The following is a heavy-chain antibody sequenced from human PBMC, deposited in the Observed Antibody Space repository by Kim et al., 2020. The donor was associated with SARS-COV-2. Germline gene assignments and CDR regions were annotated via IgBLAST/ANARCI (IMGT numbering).Heavy chain of an antibody. CDR3: ATGYEGYCSSTSCYAGDY. Sequence: ASVKVSCKVSGYTLTELSMHWVRQAPGKGLEWMGGFDPEDGETIYAQKFQGRVTMTEDTSTDTAYMELSSLRSEDTAVYYCATGYEGYCSSTSCYAGDYWGQGTLVTVSS. CDR2: FDPEDGET. J-gene: IGHJ4*02. D-gene: IGHD2-2*01. CDR1: GYTLTELS. V-gene: IGHV1-24*01.